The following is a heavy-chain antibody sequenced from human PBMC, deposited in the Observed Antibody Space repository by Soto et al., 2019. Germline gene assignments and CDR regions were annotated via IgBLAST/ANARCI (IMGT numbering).Heavy chain of an antibody. Sequence: PSETLSLTCTVSGGSISSSSYYWGWIRQPPGKGLEWTGSIYYSGNTYYNPSLKSRVTISVDTSKNQFSLRLTSVTAADTAVYYCARHGVAALQFDYWGQGTLVTVSS. D-gene: IGHD2-15*01. J-gene: IGHJ4*02. CDR2: IYYSGNT. CDR3: ARHGVAALQFDY. V-gene: IGHV4-39*01. CDR1: GGSISSSSYY.